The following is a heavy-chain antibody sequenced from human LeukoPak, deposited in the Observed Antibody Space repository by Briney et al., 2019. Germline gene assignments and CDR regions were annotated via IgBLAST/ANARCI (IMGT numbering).Heavy chain of an antibody. Sequence: PGGSLRLSCAASGFTFSNYGMHWVRQAPGKGLEWVVVISYDGSNKYYADSVKGRFTISRDNSKNTLYLQMKSLRAEDTAVYYCANGYYYGSGCYYKEAFDIWGQGTMVTVSS. CDR1: GFTFSNYG. D-gene: IGHD3-10*01. V-gene: IGHV3-30*18. CDR3: ANGYYYGSGCYYKEAFDI. CDR2: ISYDGSNK. J-gene: IGHJ3*02.